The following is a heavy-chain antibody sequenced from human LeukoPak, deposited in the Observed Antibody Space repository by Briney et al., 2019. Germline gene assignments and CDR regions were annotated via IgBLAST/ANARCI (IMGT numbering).Heavy chain of an antibody. V-gene: IGHV4-59*01. Sequence: PSETLSLTCAVYGGSFSGYYWSWIRQPPGKGLEWIGYIYYSGSTNYNPSLKSRVTISVDTSKNQFSLKLSSVTAADTAVYYCARDRDGSGSYNDYWGQGTLVTVSS. CDR2: IYYSGST. CDR3: ARDRDGSGSYNDY. J-gene: IGHJ4*02. CDR1: GGSFSGYY. D-gene: IGHD3-10*01.